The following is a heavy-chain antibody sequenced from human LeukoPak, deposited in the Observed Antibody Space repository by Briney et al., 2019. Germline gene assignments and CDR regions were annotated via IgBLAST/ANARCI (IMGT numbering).Heavy chain of an antibody. J-gene: IGHJ6*03. V-gene: IGHV3-7*01. Sequence: GGSLRLSCAASGFTFSSYWMSWVRQAPGKGLEWVANIKQDGSEKYYVDSVKGRFTISRDNAKNSLYLQMNSLRAEDTAVYYCARDPSSYYYYMGVWGKGTTVTVSS. CDR3: ARDPSSYYYYMGV. CDR2: IKQDGSEK. CDR1: GFTFSSYW.